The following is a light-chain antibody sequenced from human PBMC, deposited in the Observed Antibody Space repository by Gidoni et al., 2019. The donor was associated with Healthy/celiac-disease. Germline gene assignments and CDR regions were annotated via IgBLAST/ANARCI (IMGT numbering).Light chain of an antibody. V-gene: IGLV2-14*01. CDR3: SSDTSSSPYV. J-gene: IGLJ1*01. Sequence: QSALTQPASVSGSPGQSITISCTGTSSDVGGYNYVSWYQQHPGTAPKLMIYDVSNRPSGVSNRFSGSKSGNTASLTISGLQAEDEADYYCSSDTSSSPYVFGTGTKVTVL. CDR2: DVS. CDR1: SSDVGGYNY.